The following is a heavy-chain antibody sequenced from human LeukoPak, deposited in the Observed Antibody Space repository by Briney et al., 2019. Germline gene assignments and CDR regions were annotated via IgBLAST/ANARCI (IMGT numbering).Heavy chain of an antibody. D-gene: IGHD3-3*01. Sequence: SETLSLTCTVSGDSISSSTYYWGWIRQPPGKGLEWIGSIHNAGSTYYNPSLKSRVSISVDTSKAHFSLKLRSATAADTAVYYCARHGGISGVGPAEDYWGQGTLVTVSS. CDR1: GDSISSSTYY. CDR2: IHNAGST. V-gene: IGHV4-39*01. CDR3: ARHGGISGVGPAEDY. J-gene: IGHJ4*02.